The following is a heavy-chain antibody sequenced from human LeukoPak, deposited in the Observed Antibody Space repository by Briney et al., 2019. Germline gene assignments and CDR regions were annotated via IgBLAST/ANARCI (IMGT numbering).Heavy chain of an antibody. Sequence: KPSETLSLTCTVSGGSISSGSYYWAWIRQPPGKGLEWIASGDYSGGTYYNPSLESRVAISADMSKNQISLKLTSVTGADTAVYYCAGERGEEYSSGWYKTNYFYDWGQGIRVTVSS. CDR2: GDYSGGT. J-gene: IGHJ4*02. D-gene: IGHD6-19*01. CDR1: GGSISSGSYY. CDR3: AGERGEEYSSGWYKTNYFYD. V-gene: IGHV4-39*07.